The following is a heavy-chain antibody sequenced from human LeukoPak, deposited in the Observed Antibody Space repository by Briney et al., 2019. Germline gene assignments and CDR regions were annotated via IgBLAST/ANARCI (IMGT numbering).Heavy chain of an antibody. V-gene: IGHV3-13*01. J-gene: IGHJ3*02. D-gene: IGHD6-19*01. CDR1: GFTFDDYA. Sequence: PGGSLRLSCAASGFTFDDYAMHWVRQATGKGLEWVSGIGIAGDTYYPGSVKGRFTISKENAKNSLYLQMNGLRAGDTAVYYCAGGSVAGNHAFDIWGQGTMVTVSS. CDR3: AGGSVAGNHAFDI. CDR2: IGIAGDT.